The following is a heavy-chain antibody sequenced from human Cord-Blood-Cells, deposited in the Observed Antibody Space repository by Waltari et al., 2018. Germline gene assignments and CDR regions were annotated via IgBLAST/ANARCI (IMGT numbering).Heavy chain of an antibody. J-gene: IGHJ4*02. CDR1: GFTVSSNY. D-gene: IGHD2-2*01. Sequence: EVQLVETGGGLIQPGGSLRLSCAASGFTVSSNYMSWVRQAPGKGLGWVSGIYSGGSTYYADSVKGRFTISRDNSKNTLYLQMNSLRAEDTAVYYCARLKGSSRDKDYFDYWGQGTLVTVSS. CDR2: IYSGGST. CDR3: ARLKGSSRDKDYFDY. V-gene: IGHV3-53*02.